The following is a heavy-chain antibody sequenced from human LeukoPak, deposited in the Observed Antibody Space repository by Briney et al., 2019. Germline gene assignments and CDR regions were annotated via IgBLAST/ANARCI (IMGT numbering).Heavy chain of an antibody. CDR2: ISAYGHT. V-gene: IGHV1-18*01. Sequence: GASVKVSCKASGYTLTSYDINWVRQATGQGLEWMGWISAYGHTKLARNLQARVTVTIDTSTTTAYMELRSLSSDDTAVYFCARETASGYSGFDFWGQGTLITVSS. D-gene: IGHD3-3*01. CDR3: ARETASGYSGFDF. J-gene: IGHJ4*02. CDR1: GYTLTSYD.